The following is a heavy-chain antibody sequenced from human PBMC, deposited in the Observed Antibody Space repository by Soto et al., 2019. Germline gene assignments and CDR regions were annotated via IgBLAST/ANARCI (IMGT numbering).Heavy chain of an antibody. CDR3: AHIEVSGSAFDI. CDR1: GFSFTTSEMR. CDR2: IDWDDDK. V-gene: IGHV2-70*04. Sequence: ASGPTLVNPTQTLTLTCTFSGFSFTTSEMRVGWIRQPPGKALEWLARIDWDDDKFYSTSLKTRLTISKDTSKNQVVLTMTNMDPVDTATYYCAHIEVSGSAFDIWGQGTMVTVSS. D-gene: IGHD2-15*01. J-gene: IGHJ3*02.